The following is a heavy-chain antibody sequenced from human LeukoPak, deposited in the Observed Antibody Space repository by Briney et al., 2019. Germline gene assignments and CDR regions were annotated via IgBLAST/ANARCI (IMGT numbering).Heavy chain of an antibody. J-gene: IGHJ3*01. Sequence: PSETLSLTCTVSGGSISSGDYYWSWIRQPPGKGLEWIGYIYYSGSTYYNPSLKRRVTISVDTSKNQFSLKLSSVTAADTAVYYCARVAPPDYGSGSNGAFDVWGQGTMVTVSS. CDR1: GGSISSGDYY. CDR3: ARVAPPDYGSGSNGAFDV. CDR2: IYYSGST. V-gene: IGHV4-30-4*01. D-gene: IGHD3-10*01.